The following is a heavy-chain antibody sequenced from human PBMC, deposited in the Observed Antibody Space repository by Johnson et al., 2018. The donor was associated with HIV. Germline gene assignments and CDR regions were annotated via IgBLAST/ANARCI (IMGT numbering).Heavy chain of an antibody. V-gene: IGHV3-74*01. CDR1: GFTFSDHW. CDR2: INGDGSRT. D-gene: IGHD2-21*02. CDR3: ARLAEHIVVVTGWADAFDI. Sequence: VQLVESGGGLVQPGGSLRLSCGVSGFTFSDHWMQWVRQAPGKGLVWVSRINGDGSRTSYADSVKGRFTIARDNAKNTLFLEMKSLRAEDTAVYYCARLAEHIVVVTGWADAFDIWGQGTMVTVSS. J-gene: IGHJ3*02.